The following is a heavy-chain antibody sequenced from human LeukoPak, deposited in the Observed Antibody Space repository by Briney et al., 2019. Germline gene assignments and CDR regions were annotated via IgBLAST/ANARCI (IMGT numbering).Heavy chain of an antibody. D-gene: IGHD2/OR15-2a*01. CDR3: ARDRNSMGYYYHMDV. CDR1: GFSFSSYS. Sequence: SGGSLRLSCAGSGFSFSSYSMNWVRQAPGKGVEWVSCISSGNIYIYYAVSVKGRFTISRDNAKNSLFLQMNSLRAEDTAVYYCARDRNSMGYYYHMDVWGKGTTVTVSS. CDR2: ISSGNIYI. V-gene: IGHV3-21*01. J-gene: IGHJ6*03.